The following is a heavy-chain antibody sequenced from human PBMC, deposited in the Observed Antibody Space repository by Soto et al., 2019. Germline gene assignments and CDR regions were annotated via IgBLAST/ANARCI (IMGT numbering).Heavy chain of an antibody. CDR1: GYTFTSYG. V-gene: IGHV1-18*01. J-gene: IGHJ4*02. CDR3: ARATTIFGVAGSSIGY. CDR2: ISAYNGNT. Sequence: ASVKVSCKASGYTFTSYGISWVRQAPGQGLEWMGWISAYNGNTNYAQKLQGRVTMTTDTSTSTAYMELRSLRSEDTAVYYCARATTIFGVAGSSIGYWGQGTLVTVSS. D-gene: IGHD3-3*01.